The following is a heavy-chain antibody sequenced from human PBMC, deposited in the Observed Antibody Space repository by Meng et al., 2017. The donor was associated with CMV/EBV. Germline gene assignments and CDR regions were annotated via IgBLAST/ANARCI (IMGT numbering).Heavy chain of an antibody. CDR1: GFTFSGYA. CDR2: ISYDGSNK. D-gene: IGHD3-3*01. Sequence: GESLKISCAASGFTFSGYALHWVRQAPGKGLEWVAVISYDGSNKYCADSVKGRFTISRDNSMNTLYLQMNSLRAEDTAVYYCARDPIGFWSGYYKGGFFDYWGQGTLVTVSS. V-gene: IGHV3-30*04. J-gene: IGHJ4*02. CDR3: ARDPIGFWSGYYKGGFFDY.